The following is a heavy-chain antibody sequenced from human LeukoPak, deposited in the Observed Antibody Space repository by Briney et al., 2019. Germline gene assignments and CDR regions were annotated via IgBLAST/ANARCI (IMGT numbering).Heavy chain of an antibody. V-gene: IGHV3-23*01. CDR2: ISVGAGYI. Sequence: GGSLRLSCAASGFTFSTYVMNWFRQASGKGLEWVSTISVGAGYIFYADSVKGRFTISRDDSNNALYLQMHSLRAEDTALYYCASGPPFLKYFEYWGQGTLVTVSS. CDR3: ASGPPFLKYFEY. D-gene: IGHD3-3*01. CDR1: GFTFSTYV. J-gene: IGHJ4*02.